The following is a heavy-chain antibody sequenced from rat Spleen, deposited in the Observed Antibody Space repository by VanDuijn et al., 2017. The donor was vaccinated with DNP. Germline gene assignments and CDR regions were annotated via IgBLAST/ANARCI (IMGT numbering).Heavy chain of an antibody. CDR1: GFSLTGYN. D-gene: IGHD1-10*01. CDR2: IWNTGGT. J-gene: IGHJ4*01. Sequence: QVQLKESGPGLVQPSQTLSLTCTVAGFSLTGYNVHWVRQPPGKGLEWMGIIWNTGGTRYNSALKSRLSFSKATSKSQVFLKLNRLQTEDTATYYCARVNNNLYYGLDAWGQGTSVTVSS. CDR3: ARVNNNLYYGLDA. V-gene: IGHV2-41*01.